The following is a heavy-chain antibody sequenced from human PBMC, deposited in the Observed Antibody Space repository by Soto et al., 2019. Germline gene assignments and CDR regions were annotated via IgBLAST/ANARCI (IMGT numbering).Heavy chain of an antibody. D-gene: IGHD3-22*01. J-gene: IGHJ6*02. V-gene: IGHV1-69*01. CDR2: IIPIFGTA. CDR1: GGTFSSYA. CDR3: ARGIRDSSGYYDHYYGMDV. Sequence: QVQLVQSGAEVKKPGSSVKVSCKASGGTFSSYAISWVRQAPGQGLEWMGGIIPIFGTANYAQKFQGRVTITADESMSTAYMELSSLRSEDTAVYYCARGIRDSSGYYDHYYGMDVWGQGTTVTVSS.